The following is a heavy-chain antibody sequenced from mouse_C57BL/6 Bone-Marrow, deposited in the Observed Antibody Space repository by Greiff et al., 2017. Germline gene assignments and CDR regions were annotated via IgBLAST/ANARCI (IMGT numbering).Heavy chain of an antibody. CDR1: GYTFTSYW. J-gene: IGHJ1*03. V-gene: IGHV1-59*01. D-gene: IGHD1-2*01. CDR3: ARVLRRWYFDV. CDR2: IDPSDSYT. Sequence: QVQLQQPGAELVRPGTSVKLSCTASGYTFTSYWMHWVKQRPGQGLEWIGVIDPSDSYTIYNQRFKGKAPLTVDTSSSTAFMQLSSLTSEDSAVYYCARVLRRWYFDVWGTGTTVTVSS.